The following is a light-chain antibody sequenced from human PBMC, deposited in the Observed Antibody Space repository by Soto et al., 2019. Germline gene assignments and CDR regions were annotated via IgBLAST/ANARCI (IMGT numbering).Light chain of an antibody. V-gene: IGLV2-8*01. CDR3: SSYAGTHIV. Sequence: QFALTQPPSASGSPGQSVAISCTGTSSDVGGYDYVSWYQQHPGKAPKLMIYDVTKRPSGVPDRFSGSKSGNTASLTVSGLQAEDEADYYCSSYAGTHIVFGTGTKLTVL. CDR2: DVT. J-gene: IGLJ1*01. CDR1: SSDVGGYDY.